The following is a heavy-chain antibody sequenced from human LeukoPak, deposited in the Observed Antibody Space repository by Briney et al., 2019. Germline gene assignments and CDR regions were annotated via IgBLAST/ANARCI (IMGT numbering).Heavy chain of an antibody. Sequence: SETLSLTCTVSGGSISSYYWSWIRQPPGKGLEWIGYIYYSGSTNYNPSLKRRVTISVDTSKNQFSLKLSSVTAADTAVYYCARVQYQLLIDYWGQGTLVTVSS. D-gene: IGHD2-2*01. CDR3: ARVQYQLLIDY. CDR2: IYYSGST. CDR1: GGSISSYY. J-gene: IGHJ4*02. V-gene: IGHV4-59*01.